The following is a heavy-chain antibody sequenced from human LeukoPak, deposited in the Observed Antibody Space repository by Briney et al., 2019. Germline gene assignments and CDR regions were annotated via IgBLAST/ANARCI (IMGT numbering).Heavy chain of an antibody. V-gene: IGHV3-48*04. CDR3: ARDGHSYGYESYFDY. Sequence: GGSLRLSRAASGFTFSIYSMNWVRQAPGKGLEWVSYISSSGSTIYYADSVKGRFTISRDNAKNSLYLQMNSLRVEDTAVYYCARDGHSYGYESYFDYWGQGTLVTVSS. CDR2: ISSSGSTI. J-gene: IGHJ4*02. D-gene: IGHD5-18*01. CDR1: GFTFSIYS.